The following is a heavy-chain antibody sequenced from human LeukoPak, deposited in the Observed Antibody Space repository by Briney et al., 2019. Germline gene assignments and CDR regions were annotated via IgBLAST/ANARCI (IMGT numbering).Heavy chain of an antibody. V-gene: IGHV3-49*04. D-gene: IGHD5-18*01. Sequence: GGSLRLSCTASGFTFGDHAMSWVRQAPGKGLEWVGFIRSKAYGGTTEYAASVKGRFIISRDDSKSIAYLQMHSLKPEDTAVYYCTRGPIQVWLYYGMDVWGQGTTVIVSS. J-gene: IGHJ6*02. CDR2: IRSKAYGGTT. CDR3: TRGPIQVWLYYGMDV. CDR1: GFTFGDHA.